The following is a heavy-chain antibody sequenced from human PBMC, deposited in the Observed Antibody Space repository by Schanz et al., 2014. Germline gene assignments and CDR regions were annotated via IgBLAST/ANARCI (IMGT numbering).Heavy chain of an antibody. J-gene: IGHJ4*02. CDR3: VREVGAAAGLAWGLDY. V-gene: IGHV3-21*06. Sequence: EVQLVESGGGLVQPGGSLRLSCAASGFSLSSYNMNWVRQAPGKGLEWVSSISSSSSYIYYADSVKGRFTISRDNAKSSLFLKMNSLRAEDTAVYYCVREVGAAAGLAWGLDYWGRGTLVTVSS. CDR2: ISSSSSYI. CDR1: GFSLSSYN. D-gene: IGHD6-13*01.